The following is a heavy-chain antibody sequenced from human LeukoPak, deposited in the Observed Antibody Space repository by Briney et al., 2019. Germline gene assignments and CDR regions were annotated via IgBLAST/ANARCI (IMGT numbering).Heavy chain of an antibody. J-gene: IGHJ4*02. CDR1: GFTFSTYA. Sequence: PGGSLRLSCAASGFTFSTYAMTWVRQAPGKGLEWVSAISAGGGSTYYADFVKGRFTISRDNSKKTLYLQINSLRAEDTAVYYCAKLSRPGIAAAGDYWGQGTPVTVSS. CDR3: AKLSRPGIAAAGDY. D-gene: IGHD6-13*01. V-gene: IGHV3-23*01. CDR2: ISAGGGST.